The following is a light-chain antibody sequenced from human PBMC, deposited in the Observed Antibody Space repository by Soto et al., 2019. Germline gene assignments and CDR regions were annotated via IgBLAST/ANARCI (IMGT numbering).Light chain of an antibody. J-gene: IGLJ3*02. CDR3: QSYDSSLTVWV. V-gene: IGLV1-40*01. CDR1: SSNTGGGYD. CDR2: ANT. Sequence: QSVLTQPASVSGAPGQRVTISCTGSSSNTGGGYDVHWYQQLPGTVPKLLIYANTNRPSGVPDRFSGSKSGTSASLAITGLQAEDEADYYCQSYDSSLTVWVFGGGTKVTVL.